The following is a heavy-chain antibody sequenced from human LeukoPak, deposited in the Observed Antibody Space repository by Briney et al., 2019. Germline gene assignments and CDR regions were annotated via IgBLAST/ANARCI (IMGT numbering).Heavy chain of an antibody. Sequence: ASVKVSCKASGYTFTGHYMHWVRQAPGQGLEWMGWINPNSGGTNYAQKFQGRVTMTRDTSISTAYMELSRLRSDDTAVYYFARSYGEADAFDIWGQGTMVTVSS. D-gene: IGHD3-10*01. V-gene: IGHV1-2*02. CDR2: INPNSGGT. CDR3: ARSYGEADAFDI. CDR1: GYTFTGHY. J-gene: IGHJ3*02.